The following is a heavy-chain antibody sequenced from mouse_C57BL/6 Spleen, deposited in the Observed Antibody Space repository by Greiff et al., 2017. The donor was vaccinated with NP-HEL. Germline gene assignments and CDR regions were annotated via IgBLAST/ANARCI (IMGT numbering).Heavy chain of an antibody. V-gene: IGHV1-69*01. J-gene: IGHJ4*01. Sequence: VQLQQPGAELVMPGASVKLSCKASGYTFTSYWMHWVKQRPGQGLEWIGEIDPSDSYTNYNQKFKGKSTLTVDKSSSTAYMQLSSLTSEDSAVYYCARKGYSNYVGAMDYWGQGTSVTVSS. CDR2: IDPSDSYT. D-gene: IGHD2-5*01. CDR1: GYTFTSYW. CDR3: ARKGYSNYVGAMDY.